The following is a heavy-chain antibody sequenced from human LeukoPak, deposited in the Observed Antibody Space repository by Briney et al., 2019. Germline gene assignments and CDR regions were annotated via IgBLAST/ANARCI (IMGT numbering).Heavy chain of an antibody. V-gene: IGHV3-74*01. CDR2: INIDGRTT. CDR1: GLAFSSHW. Sequence: GGSLRLSCAASGLAFSSHWMHWVRQAPGKGLVWVSHINIDGRTTNYADSVKGRFTISRDNAKNTLYLQMNSLTAEDTAVYYCARGGPAYGATPDYWGQGTLVTVSS. CDR3: ARGGPAYGATPDY. J-gene: IGHJ4*02. D-gene: IGHD4-17*01.